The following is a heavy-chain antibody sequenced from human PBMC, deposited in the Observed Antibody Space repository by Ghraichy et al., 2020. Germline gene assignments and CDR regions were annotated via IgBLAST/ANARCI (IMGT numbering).Heavy chain of an antibody. V-gene: IGHV1-2*02. J-gene: IGHJ3*02. D-gene: IGHD2-8*01. CDR3: ARDPPNGDVVDAFDI. Sequence: ASVKVSCKASGYTFTAYYIHWMRQAPGQGLEWMGWINPNSGDTKYIQKFQGRVTMTRDTSISTTHMELSRLTSDDTAVYYCARDPPNGDVVDAFDIWGQGTMVTVSS. CDR1: GYTFTAYY. CDR2: INPNSGDT.